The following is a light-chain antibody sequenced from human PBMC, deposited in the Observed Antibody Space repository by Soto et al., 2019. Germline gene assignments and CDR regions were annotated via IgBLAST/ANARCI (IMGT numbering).Light chain of an antibody. J-gene: IGKJ1*01. V-gene: IGKV3-20*01. CDR3: QQYGSSPWP. CDR1: QSIGSNF. CDR2: GAS. Sequence: VLTQSPAILSLSPGERSTISXXASQSIGSNFLAWYQQKPGQAPRIIIFGASGRATGIPDRFCGSGSGTDFTLTISRLEPEDFAVYYCQQYGSSPWPFGQGSMADI.